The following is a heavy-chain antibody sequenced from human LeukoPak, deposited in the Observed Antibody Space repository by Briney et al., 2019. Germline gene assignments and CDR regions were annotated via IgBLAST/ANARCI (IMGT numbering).Heavy chain of an antibody. J-gene: IGHJ3*02. V-gene: IGHV4-30-2*01. CDR2: IYHSGST. CDR3: ARSVVTPDAFDI. D-gene: IGHD4-23*01. CDR1: GGSISSGGYY. Sequence: SETLSLTCTVSGGSISSGGYYWSWIRQPPGKGLEWIGYIYHSGSTYYNPSLKGRVTISVDRSKNQFSLKLSSVTAADTAVYYCARSVVTPDAFDIWGQGTMVTVSS.